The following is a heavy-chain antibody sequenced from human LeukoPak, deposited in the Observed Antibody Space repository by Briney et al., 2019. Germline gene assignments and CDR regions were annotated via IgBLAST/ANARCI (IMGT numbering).Heavy chain of an antibody. Sequence: GGSLRFSCAASGFTFSSYSINWVRQAPGKGLEWASSISSSSSYIYYADSVKGRFTISRDNAKNSLYLQMNSLRAEDTAVYYCAREGRDSYGPFDYWGRGTLVTVSS. J-gene: IGHJ4*02. CDR2: ISSSSSYI. V-gene: IGHV3-21*01. CDR3: AREGRDSYGPFDY. CDR1: GFTFSSYS. D-gene: IGHD5-18*01.